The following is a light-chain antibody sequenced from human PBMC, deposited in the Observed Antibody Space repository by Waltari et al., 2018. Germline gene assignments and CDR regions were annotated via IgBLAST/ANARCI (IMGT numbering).Light chain of an antibody. CDR3: LQHRSYPWT. CDR2: GSS. J-gene: IGKJ1*01. CDR1: QDIANS. V-gene: IGKV1-17*03. Sequence: DFQMTQSPSAMSASVGGRVTLTCRASQDIANSLAWFQQIPGKGPQLLIYGSSTLQSGVPSRFSGSASGTEVTLTVSSLQPEDFATYYCLQHRSYPWTFGQGTKVEIK.